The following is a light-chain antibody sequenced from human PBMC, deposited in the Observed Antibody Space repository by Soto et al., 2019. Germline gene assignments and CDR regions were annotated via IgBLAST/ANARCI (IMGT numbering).Light chain of an antibody. CDR1: SSDVGNYNY. J-gene: IGLJ1*01. V-gene: IGLV2-14*01. CDR2: MVS. Sequence: QSALTQPASVSGSPGQSITISCTGTSSDVGNYNYVSWYQQYPGRVPKLLIYMVSNRPSGVSNRFSGSKSGNMASLTISGLQAEDEADYFCTSPTPGSLYVFGTGTKVTVL. CDR3: TSPTPGSLYV.